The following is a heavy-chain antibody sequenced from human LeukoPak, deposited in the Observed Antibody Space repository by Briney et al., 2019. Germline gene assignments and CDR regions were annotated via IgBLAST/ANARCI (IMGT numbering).Heavy chain of an antibody. CDR1: GGSISSYY. Sequence: PSETLSLTCTVSGGSISSYYWSWIRQPAGKGLEWIGRIYTSGSTNYNPSLKSRVTMSVDTSKNQFSLKLSSVTAADTAVYYCASGYYDSSGYFADYWGQGTLVTVSS. J-gene: IGHJ4*02. CDR3: ASGYYDSSGYFADY. CDR2: IYTSGST. D-gene: IGHD3-22*01. V-gene: IGHV4-4*07.